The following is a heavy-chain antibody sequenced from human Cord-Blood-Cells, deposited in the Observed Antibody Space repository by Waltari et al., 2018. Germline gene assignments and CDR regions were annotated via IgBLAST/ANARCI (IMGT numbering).Heavy chain of an antibody. CDR3: ARGPDIDY. CDR1: GYTFTSYD. CDR2: VNPNSGNT. V-gene: IGHV1-8*01. D-gene: IGHD3-9*01. Sequence: QVQLVQSGAEVKKPGASVKVSCKASGYTFTSYDINWVRPATGQGLEWMGWVNPNSGNTGDAQKFQGKVTMTRNTSIRTAYMELSSLRSEDTSVYYCARGPDIDYWGQGTLVTVSS. J-gene: IGHJ4*02.